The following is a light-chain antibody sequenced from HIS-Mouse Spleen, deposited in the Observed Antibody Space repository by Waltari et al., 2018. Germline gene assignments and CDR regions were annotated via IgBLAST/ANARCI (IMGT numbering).Light chain of an antibody. Sequence: DIQLTQAPSLPSASLRDKVTITCRASQGIRSYLAWYQQKPGKAPKLLIYAASTLQSGVPSRFSGSGSGTEFTLTISSLQPEDFATYYCQQLNSYPPTFGQGTKVEIK. J-gene: IGKJ1*01. CDR1: QGIRSY. CDR3: QQLNSYPPT. V-gene: IGKV1-9*01. CDR2: AAS.